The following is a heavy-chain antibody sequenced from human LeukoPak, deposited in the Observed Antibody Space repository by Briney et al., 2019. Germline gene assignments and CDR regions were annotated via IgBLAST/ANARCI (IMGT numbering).Heavy chain of an antibody. CDR1: GYTFTSYD. V-gene: IGHV1-8*01. CDR3: ARWTWFGELLDY. CDR2: MNPNSGNT. J-gene: IGHJ4*02. Sequence: ASVKVSCKASGYTFTSYDINWVRQATGQGLEWMGWMNPNSGNTGYAQKFQGIVTMTRNTSISTAYMELSSLRSEDTAVYYCARWTWFGELLDYWGQGTLVTVSS. D-gene: IGHD3-10*01.